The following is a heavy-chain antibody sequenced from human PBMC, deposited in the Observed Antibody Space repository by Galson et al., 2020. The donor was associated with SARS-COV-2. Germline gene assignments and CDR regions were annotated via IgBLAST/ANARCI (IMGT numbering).Heavy chain of an antibody. CDR3: ARDSGFLEWLLFTTTYYMDV. J-gene: IGHJ6*03. CDR2: ISSSSSYI. D-gene: IGHD3-3*01. CDR1: GFTFSSYS. V-gene: IGHV3-21*01. Sequence: NSGGSLRLSCAASGFTFSSYSMNWVRQAPGKGLEWVSSISSSSSYIYYADSVKGRFTISRDNAKNSLYLQMNSLRAEDTAVYYCARDSGFLEWLLFTTTYYMDVWGKGTTVTVSS.